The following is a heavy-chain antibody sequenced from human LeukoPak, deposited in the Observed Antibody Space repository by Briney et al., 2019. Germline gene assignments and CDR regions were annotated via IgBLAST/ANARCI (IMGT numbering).Heavy chain of an antibody. CDR3: GCLGEFSPIDY. V-gene: IGHV3-23*01. D-gene: IGHD3-16*02. CDR2: ISTSDGTT. J-gene: IGHJ4*02. Sequence: PGGSLRLSCAASAFTFSSYAMSWVRQAPGKGLEWVSSISTSDGTTYYADSVKGRFTISRDNSKNTLYLQMNSLRVEDTAVYYCGCLGEFSPIDYWGQGTLVTVSS. CDR1: AFTFSSYA.